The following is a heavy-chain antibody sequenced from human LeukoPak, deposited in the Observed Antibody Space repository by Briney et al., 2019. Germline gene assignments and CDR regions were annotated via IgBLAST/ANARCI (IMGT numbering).Heavy chain of an antibody. CDR1: GASLSSDDHY. J-gene: IGHJ4*02. V-gene: IGHV4-31*03. CDR2: IHPSGIL. D-gene: IGHD3-22*01. Sequence: SQTLSLTCNVSGASLSSDDHYWNWIRQSPGKGLEWIGSIHPSGILYNNPSLESRLTISKDTSKNQFSLNLNSVTAADTAVYFCSRGLDSRKLGYWGQGTLVTVSS. CDR3: SRGLDSRKLGY.